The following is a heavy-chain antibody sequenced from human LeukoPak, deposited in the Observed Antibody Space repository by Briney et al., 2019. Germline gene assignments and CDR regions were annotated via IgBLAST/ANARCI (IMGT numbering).Heavy chain of an antibody. J-gene: IGHJ4*02. CDR3: ARLERVATIRGYFDY. V-gene: IGHV3-23*01. D-gene: IGHD5-12*01. CDR1: GFTFSTYA. CDR2: VSYSGDST. Sequence: GGSLRLSCAASGFTFSTYAMSCVRHAPGEGVEWVSAVSYSGDSTYHADSVKGRFTISRDSSKNSVWLQMDSLAVEDTAIYYCARLERVATIRGYFDYWGQGALVSVSS.